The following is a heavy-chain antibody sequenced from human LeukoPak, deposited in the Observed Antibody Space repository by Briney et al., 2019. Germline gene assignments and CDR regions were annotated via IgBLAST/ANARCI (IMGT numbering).Heavy chain of an antibody. CDR1: GGSISSGSYY. CDR2: IYTSGST. CDR3: ARDLAYCSSTSCYYYYYYMDV. Sequence: SETLSLTCTVSGGSISSGSYYWSWIRQPAGKGLEWIGRIYTSGSTNYNPSLKSRVTISVDTSKNQFSLKLSPVTAADTAVYYCARDLAYCSSTSCYYYYYYMDVWGKGTTVTVSS. J-gene: IGHJ6*03. V-gene: IGHV4-61*02. D-gene: IGHD2-2*01.